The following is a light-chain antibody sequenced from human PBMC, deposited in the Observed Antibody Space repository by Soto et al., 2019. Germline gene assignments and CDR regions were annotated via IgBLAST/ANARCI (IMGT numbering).Light chain of an antibody. CDR3: QQRSNWPWT. CDR2: DAS. V-gene: IGKV3-11*01. Sequence: EIVLTQSPATLSLSPGERATLSCRASQSVSNFLAWYQQKPGQAPRLLISDASNRATGIRGRFSGSGSGTAFSLTISSLEPEEFAVDYCQQRSNWPWTFGQGTKVEIK. CDR1: QSVSNF. J-gene: IGKJ1*01.